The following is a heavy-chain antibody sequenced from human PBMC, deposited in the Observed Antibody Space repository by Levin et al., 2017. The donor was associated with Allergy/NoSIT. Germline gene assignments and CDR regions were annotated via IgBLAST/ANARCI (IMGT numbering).Heavy chain of an antibody. CDR3: AKVTVTGYGSLPLDS. D-gene: IGHD6-19*01. J-gene: IGHJ4*02. Sequence: LSLTYAASGFTFSNYWMHWVRQAPGKGLVWVSRIKSDGSSTNYADSVKGRFTISRDNAKNTLYLQLNSLRVEDTAMYYCAKVTVTGYGSLPLDSWGQGTLVTVSS. CDR1: GFTFSNYW. V-gene: IGHV3-74*01. CDR2: IKSDGSST.